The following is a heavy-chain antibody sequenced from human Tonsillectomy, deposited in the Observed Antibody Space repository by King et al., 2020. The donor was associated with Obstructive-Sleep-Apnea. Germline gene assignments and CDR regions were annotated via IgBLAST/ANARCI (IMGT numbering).Heavy chain of an antibody. CDR3: AREGVVVPTATTDTSDVYRMDV. V-gene: IGHV3-7*03. J-gene: IGHJ6*02. CDR2: INQDGSEK. CDR1: GFTFSNYW. D-gene: IGHD2-2*01. Sequence: QLVQSGGGLVQPGGSRRLSCAASGFTFSNYWMSWVRQAPGKGLEWVANINQDGSEKYYVDSVKGRFTFSRDNAKNSLYLQMNSLRAEDTAVYFCAREGVVVPTATTDTSDVYRMDVWGQGTTVTVSS.